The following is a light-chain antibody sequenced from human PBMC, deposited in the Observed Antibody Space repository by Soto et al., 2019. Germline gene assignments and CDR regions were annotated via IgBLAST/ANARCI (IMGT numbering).Light chain of an antibody. CDR3: QKYSSVIT. Sequence: DIQMTQSPSSPSASVGDRVTTTCRASQGISNFLAWYQQKPGKLPKLLISAASTLQSGVPSRFSGSGSATDFTLTITSLQPEDVASYYCQKYSSVITFGQGTRLEIK. CDR1: QGISNF. V-gene: IGKV1-27*01. CDR2: AAS. J-gene: IGKJ5*01.